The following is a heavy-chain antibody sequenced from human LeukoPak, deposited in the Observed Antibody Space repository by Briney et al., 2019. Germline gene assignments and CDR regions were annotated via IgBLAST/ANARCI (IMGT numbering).Heavy chain of an antibody. J-gene: IGHJ4*02. Sequence: PSETLSLTCSVSGGSISSGSYYWSWIRQPAGKGLEWIGRIYISGSTNYAPSLESRVTISIDTSKNQFSLKLSAVTAADTAVYYCARGSGWYYFDYWGQGTLVTVSS. CDR3: ARGSGWYYFDY. D-gene: IGHD6-19*01. CDR1: GGSISSGSYY. V-gene: IGHV4-61*02. CDR2: IYISGST.